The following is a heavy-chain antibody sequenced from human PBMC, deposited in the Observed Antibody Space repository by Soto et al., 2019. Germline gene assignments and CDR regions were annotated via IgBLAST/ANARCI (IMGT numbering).Heavy chain of an antibody. V-gene: IGHV3-30*18. CDR2: ISYDGSNK. D-gene: IGHD3-3*01. CDR3: AKTQTYYDFWSGYYREGMDV. Sequence: PGGSLRLSCAASGFTFSIYGMHWVRQAPGKGLEWVAVISYDGSNKYYADSVKGRFTISRDNSKNTLYLQMNSLRAEDTAVYYCAKTQTYYDFWSGYYREGMDVWGQGTTVTVSS. J-gene: IGHJ6*02. CDR1: GFTFSIYG.